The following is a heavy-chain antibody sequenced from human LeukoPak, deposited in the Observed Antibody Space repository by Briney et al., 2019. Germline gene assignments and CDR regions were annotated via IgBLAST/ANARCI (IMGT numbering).Heavy chain of an antibody. CDR2: IYTSGST. CDR1: GGSISSGSYY. J-gene: IGHJ2*01. D-gene: IGHD3-22*01. V-gene: IGHV4-61*02. CDR3: AREKNYYYDSSGPRSRWYFDL. Sequence: SETLSLTCTVSGGSISSGSYYWSWIRQPAGKGLEWIGRIYTSGSTNYNPSLKSRVTISVDTSKNQFSPKLSSVTAADTAVYYCAREKNYYYDSSGPRSRWYFDLWGRGTLVTVSS.